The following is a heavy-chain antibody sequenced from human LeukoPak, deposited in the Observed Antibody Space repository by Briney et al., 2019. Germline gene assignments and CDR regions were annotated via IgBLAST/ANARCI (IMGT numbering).Heavy chain of an antibody. CDR2: ISSSGSTI. CDR3: ARDRSPDYYGSGSYPHYFDY. D-gene: IGHD3-10*01. CDR1: GFTFSSYG. J-gene: IGHJ4*02. V-gene: IGHV3-48*04. Sequence: GGSLRLSCAASGFTFSSYGMHWVRQAPGKGLEWVSYISSSGSTIYYADSVKGRFTISRDNAKNSLYLQMNSLRAEDTAVYYCARDRSPDYYGSGSYPHYFDYWGQGTLVTVSS.